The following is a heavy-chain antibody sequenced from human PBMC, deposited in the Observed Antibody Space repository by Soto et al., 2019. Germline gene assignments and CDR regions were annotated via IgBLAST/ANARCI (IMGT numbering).Heavy chain of an antibody. D-gene: IGHD4-17*01. Sequence: LRLSFAASGFTFSDHYMDWVRQAPGKGLEWVGRTRNKANSYTTEYAASVKGRFTISRDDSKNSLYLQMNSLKTEDTAVYYCARSIYGVREFDYWGQGTLVTVSS. CDR3: ARSIYGVREFDY. CDR2: TRNKANSYTT. J-gene: IGHJ4*02. CDR1: GFTFSDHY. V-gene: IGHV3-72*01.